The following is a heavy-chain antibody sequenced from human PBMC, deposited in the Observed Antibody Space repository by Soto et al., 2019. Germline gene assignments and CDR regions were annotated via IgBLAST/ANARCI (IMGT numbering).Heavy chain of an antibody. CDR3: ARDGNGSHVFDI. Sequence: SETLSLTCTVSGGSLTSYYWSWIRQPPGKGLEWIGFVYYTGIARYNPSLKSRVTISVDTSKNQFSLKLSSVTAADTAVYYCARDGNGSHVFDIWGQGTMVTVSS. CDR2: VYYTGIA. V-gene: IGHV4-59*12. CDR1: GGSLTSYY. D-gene: IGHD3-10*01. J-gene: IGHJ3*02.